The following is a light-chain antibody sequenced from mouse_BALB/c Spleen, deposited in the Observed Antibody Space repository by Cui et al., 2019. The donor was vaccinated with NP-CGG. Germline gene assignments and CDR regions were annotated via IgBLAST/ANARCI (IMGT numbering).Light chain of an antibody. CDR1: TGAVTTSNY. J-gene: IGLJ1*01. Sequence: AVVTQEPALPTSPGETVTLTCRPSTGAVTTSNYANWVQEKPDHLFTGLIGGTNNRAPGVPARFSGSLIGDKAALTIIGAQTEDEAIYFCALWYSNHWVFGGGTKLTVL. V-gene: IGLV1*01. CDR3: ALWYSNHWV. CDR2: GTN.